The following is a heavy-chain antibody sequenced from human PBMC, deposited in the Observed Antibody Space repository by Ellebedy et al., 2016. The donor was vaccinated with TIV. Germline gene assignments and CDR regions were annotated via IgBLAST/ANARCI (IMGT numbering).Heavy chain of an antibody. V-gene: IGHV3-74*01. CDR1: GFTFSNYW. J-gene: IGHJ4*02. Sequence: GGSLRLSCAASGFTFSNYWMHWVRQAPGKGLVWVSRINSDGSSTSYAGSVKGRFTISRDNAKNSLYLQMNSLRAEDTAVYYCWGGISVAGTSLGFWGQGTLVTVSS. CDR2: INSDGSST. CDR3: WGGISVAGTSLGF. D-gene: IGHD6-19*01.